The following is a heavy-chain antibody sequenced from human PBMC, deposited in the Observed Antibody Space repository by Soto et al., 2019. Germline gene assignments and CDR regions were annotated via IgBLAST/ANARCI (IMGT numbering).Heavy chain of an antibody. CDR3: ARRYCSDSYCSYFDY. J-gene: IGHJ4*02. D-gene: IGHD2-15*01. V-gene: IGHV4-34*01. CDR2: INHSGTT. CDR1: GGSVSGYF. Sequence: SETLSLTCAVYGGSVSGYFWSWIRQPPGKVLEWIGEINHSGTTSYSPSLDSRVTTSVDTSKNQFSLRLSSVTAADTAIYYCARRYCSDSYCSYFDYWGRGTLVTVSS.